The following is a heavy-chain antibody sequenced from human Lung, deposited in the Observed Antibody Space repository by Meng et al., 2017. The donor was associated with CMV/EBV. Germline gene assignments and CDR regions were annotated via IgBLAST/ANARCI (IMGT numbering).Heavy chain of an antibody. CDR2: IILILGIA. Sequence: SEXVSXKASGGSFSSYTISWVRQAPGQGLEWMGRIILILGIANYAQKFQGRVTITADKSTSTAYMELSILRSEDTAVYYCASLRRDHYCMDYWGQGTTVTVSS. V-gene: IGHV1-69*02. J-gene: IGHJ6*02. CDR1: GGSFSSYT. CDR3: ASLRRDHYCMDY.